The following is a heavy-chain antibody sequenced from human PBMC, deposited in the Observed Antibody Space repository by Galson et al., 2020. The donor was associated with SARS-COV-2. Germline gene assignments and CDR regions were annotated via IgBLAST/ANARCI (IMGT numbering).Heavy chain of an antibody. CDR1: GFTFSSYA. Sequence: GESLKISCAASGFTFSSYAMHWVRQAPGKGLEWVAVISYDGSNKYYADSVKGRFTISRDNSKNTLYLQMNSLRAEDTAVYYWAGELQDAFDIWGQGTMVTVSS. V-gene: IGHV3-30*04. CDR3: AGELQDAFDI. J-gene: IGHJ3*02. CDR2: ISYDGSNK. D-gene: IGHD2-15*01.